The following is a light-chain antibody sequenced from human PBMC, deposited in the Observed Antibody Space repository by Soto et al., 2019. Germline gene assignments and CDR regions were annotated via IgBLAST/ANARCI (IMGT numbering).Light chain of an antibody. J-gene: IGLJ1*01. CDR3: CSYGGSFYV. CDR1: NIDVGGYNY. Sequence: HSVLTQPHSVSRSPGQSVALSCSGTNIDVGGYNYVSWYQQHPGKAPKLIIFDVNKRPSGVPDRFSGSKSGSTASLTISGLQAEDEADYYCCSYGGSFYVVGTGTKVTVL. V-gene: IGLV2-11*01. CDR2: DVN.